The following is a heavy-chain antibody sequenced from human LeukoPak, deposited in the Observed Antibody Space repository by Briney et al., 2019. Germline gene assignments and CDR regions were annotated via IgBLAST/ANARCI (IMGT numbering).Heavy chain of an antibody. V-gene: IGHV3-7*01. CDR3: ASRRRSDDYFGVFDY. Sequence: PGGSLRLSCAASGITFINYWMSWIRQAPGKGPEWVAKIKQSENQKYSVDSVKGRFTISRDNDKNSLYLEMNSLRGQDTALSYYASRRRSDDYFGVFDYWGQGTVVNVS. D-gene: IGHD3-16*01. CDR1: GITFINYW. J-gene: IGHJ4*02. CDR2: IKQSENQK.